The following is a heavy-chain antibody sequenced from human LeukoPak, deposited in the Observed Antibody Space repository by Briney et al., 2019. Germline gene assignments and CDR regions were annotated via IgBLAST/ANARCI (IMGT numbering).Heavy chain of an antibody. V-gene: IGHV3-43*02. CDR1: GFTLDNYA. CDR3: ARAFYYDMSGYYPDY. CDR2: IRGNGGNT. Sequence: GGSLRLSCAASGFTLDNYAMHWVRQAPGKGLEWVSLIRGNGGNTYYADSVKGRFTISRDNSKNSLYLQMNGLRTEDTAFYYCARAFYYDMSGYYPDYWGQGTLVTVSS. D-gene: IGHD3-22*01. J-gene: IGHJ4*02.